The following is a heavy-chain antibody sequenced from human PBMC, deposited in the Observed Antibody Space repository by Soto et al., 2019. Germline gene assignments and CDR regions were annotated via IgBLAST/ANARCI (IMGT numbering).Heavy chain of an antibody. CDR3: AGDPRDYSKGWFDS. D-gene: IGHD4-4*01. CDR2: IIPIFGTA. J-gene: IGHJ5*01. V-gene: IGHV1-69*01. Sequence: QVQLVQSGAEVKKPGSSVKVSCKASGGTFSSYAISWVRQAPGQGLEWMGGIIPIFGTANYAQKFQGRVTITADESTSTAYLELSSLRSEDTAVYYGAGDPRDYSKGWFDSWGQGTLVTVSS. CDR1: GGTFSSYA.